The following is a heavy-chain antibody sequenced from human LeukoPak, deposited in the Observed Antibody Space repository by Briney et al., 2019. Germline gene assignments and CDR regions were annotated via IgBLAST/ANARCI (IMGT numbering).Heavy chain of an antibody. Sequence: GGSLRLSCAASGFTFSRYSMNWVRQAPGKGLEWVSSISSSSSYIYYADSVKGRFTISRDNAKNSLYLQMNSLRAEDTAVYYCARATKYYYDANWFDPWGQGTLVTVSS. V-gene: IGHV3-21*01. CDR1: GFTFSRYS. CDR3: ARATKYYYDANWFDP. D-gene: IGHD3-22*01. CDR2: ISSSSSYI. J-gene: IGHJ5*02.